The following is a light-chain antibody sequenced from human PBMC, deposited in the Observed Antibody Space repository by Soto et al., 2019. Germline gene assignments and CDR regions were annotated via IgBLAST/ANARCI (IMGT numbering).Light chain of an antibody. CDR1: SSDVGGYNY. J-gene: IGLJ1*01. CDR2: EVV. CDR3: KSYAGSNTYV. V-gene: IGLV2-8*01. Sequence: QSALAQPPSASGSPGQSVTISCTGTSSDVGGYNYVSWYQQHPGNAPRLIIYEVVQRPSGVPDRFSGSKSGNTASLTVSGLQAADEADYFCKSYAGSNTYVFGSGTKVTVL.